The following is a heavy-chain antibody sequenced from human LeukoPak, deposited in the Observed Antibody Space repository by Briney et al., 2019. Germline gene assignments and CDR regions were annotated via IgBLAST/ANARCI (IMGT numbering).Heavy chain of an antibody. CDR2: IYYSGST. D-gene: IGHD3-22*01. V-gene: IGHV4-59*01. Sequence: PSETLSLTCTVSGGSISSYYWSWIRQPPGKGLEWIGYIYYSGSTNYNPSLKSRVTISVDTSKNQFSLKLSSVTAADTAVYYCASSDYYPDAFDIWGQGTMVTVSS. CDR1: GGSISSYY. J-gene: IGHJ3*02. CDR3: ASSDYYPDAFDI.